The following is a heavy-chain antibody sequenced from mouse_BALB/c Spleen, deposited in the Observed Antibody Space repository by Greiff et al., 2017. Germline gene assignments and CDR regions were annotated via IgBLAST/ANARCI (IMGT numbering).Heavy chain of an antibody. J-gene: IGHJ4*01. CDR1: GFTFSSYA. CDR2: ISSGGSYT. Sequence: EVKVVESGGGLVKPGGSLKLSCAASGFTFSSYAMSWVRQTPEKRLEWVATISSGGSYTYYPDSVKGRFTISRDNAKNTLYLQMSSLRSEDTAMYYCARQIYYDYDDGDYYAMDYWGQGTSVTVSS. CDR3: ARQIYYDYDDGDYYAMDY. V-gene: IGHV5-9-3*01. D-gene: IGHD2-4*01.